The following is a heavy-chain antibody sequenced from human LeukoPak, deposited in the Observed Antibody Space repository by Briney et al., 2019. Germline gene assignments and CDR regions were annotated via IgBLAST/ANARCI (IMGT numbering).Heavy chain of an antibody. V-gene: IGHV1-69*13. CDR2: VIPMFGTT. CDR3: ARFSRDYYGSGSYYPYYYYYMDV. CDR1: GGTFSRFS. D-gene: IGHD3-10*01. Sequence: GASVKVSCKASGGTFSRFSINWLRQAPGQGLEWMGGVIPMFGTTDYAQKFQGRVTITADESTSTAYMELSSLRSDDTAVYYCARFSRDYYGSGSYYPYYYYYMDVWGKGTTVTISS. J-gene: IGHJ6*03.